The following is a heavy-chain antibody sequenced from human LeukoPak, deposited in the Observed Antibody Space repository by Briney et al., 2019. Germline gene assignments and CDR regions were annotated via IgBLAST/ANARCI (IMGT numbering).Heavy chain of an antibody. CDR2: IYTSGST. V-gene: IGHV4-4*07. D-gene: IGHD6-13*01. Sequence: PSETLSLTCTVSGGSISSYYWSWIRQPAGKGLEWIGRIYTSGSTNYNPSLKSRVTMSVDTSKNQFSLKLSSVTAGDTAVYYCARATPTGAARSPYSDYWGQGTLVTVSS. J-gene: IGHJ4*02. CDR1: GGSISSYY. CDR3: ARATPTGAARSPYSDY.